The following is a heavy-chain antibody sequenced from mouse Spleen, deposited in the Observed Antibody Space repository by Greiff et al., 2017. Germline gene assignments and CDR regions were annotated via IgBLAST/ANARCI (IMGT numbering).Heavy chain of an antibody. J-gene: IGHJ2*01. D-gene: IGHD1-1*01. V-gene: IGHV5-9-3*01. CDR2: ISSGGSYT. CDR1: GFTFSSYA. CDR3: ARPYYGSSPYYFDY. Sequence: EVQVVESGGGLVKPGGSLKLSCAASGFTFSSYAMSWVRQTPEKRLEWVATISSGGSYTYYPDSVKGRFTISRDNAKNTLYLQMSSLRSEDTAMYYCARPYYGSSPYYFDYWGQGTTLTVSS.